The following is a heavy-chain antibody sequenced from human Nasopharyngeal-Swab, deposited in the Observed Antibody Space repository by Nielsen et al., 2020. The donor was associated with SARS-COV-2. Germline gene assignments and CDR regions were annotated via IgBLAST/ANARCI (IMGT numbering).Heavy chain of an antibody. CDR1: VGTFSSYA. CDR2: IIPILGIA. V-gene: IGHV1-69*04. CDR3: AGPRGDYGGFDY. Sequence: SSFPVSFKASVGTFSSYAISCVRQAPGQGLEWMGRIIPILGIANYAQKFQGRVTITADKSTSTAYMELSSLRSEDTAVYYWAGPRGDYGGFDYWGQGTLVTVSS. D-gene: IGHD4-17*01. J-gene: IGHJ4*02.